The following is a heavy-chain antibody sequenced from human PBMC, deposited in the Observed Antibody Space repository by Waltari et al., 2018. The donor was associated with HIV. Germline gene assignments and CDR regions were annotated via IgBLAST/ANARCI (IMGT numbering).Heavy chain of an antibody. Sequence: EVQLVESGGGLVQPGGSLRLYCAASGFPFSSYRMNWVRQAPGKGLEWVSYISSSSSTIYYADSVKGRFTISRDNTKNSLYLQMNSLRDEDTAVYYCAGGLMTTSPTWGQGTLVTVSS. J-gene: IGHJ5*02. CDR3: AGGLMTTSPT. V-gene: IGHV3-48*02. CDR2: ISSSSSTI. D-gene: IGHD4-17*01. CDR1: GFPFSSYR.